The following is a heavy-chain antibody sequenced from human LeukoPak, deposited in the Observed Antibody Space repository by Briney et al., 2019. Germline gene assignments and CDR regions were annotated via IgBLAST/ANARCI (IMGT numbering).Heavy chain of an antibody. CDR2: ISASSTYM. V-gene: IGHV3-21*01. CDR3: ARILTTGTTISY. D-gene: IGHD1-1*01. Sequence: SGGSLRLSCAASGFTFSTHSMNWVRQAPGKGLEWVSSISASSTYMYYADSVKGRFTISRDNAKNSLYLQMNSLRVEDTAVYYCARILTTGTTISYWGQGTLVTVSS. J-gene: IGHJ4*02. CDR1: GFTFSTHS.